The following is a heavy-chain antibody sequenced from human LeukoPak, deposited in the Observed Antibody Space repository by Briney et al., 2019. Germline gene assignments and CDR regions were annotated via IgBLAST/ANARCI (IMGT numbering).Heavy chain of an antibody. D-gene: IGHD2-15*01. CDR2: ISGSGGST. V-gene: IGHV3-23*01. CDR1: GFTFSSYA. CDR3: AKPYCSGGRCYFYYGMDV. J-gene: IGHJ6*02. Sequence: GGSLRLSCAASGFTFSSYAMSWVRQAPGKGLEWVSAISGSGGSTYYADSVKGRFTISRDNSKNTLYLQMNSLRAEDTAVYYCAKPYCSGGRCYFYYGMDVWGQGTTVTVSS.